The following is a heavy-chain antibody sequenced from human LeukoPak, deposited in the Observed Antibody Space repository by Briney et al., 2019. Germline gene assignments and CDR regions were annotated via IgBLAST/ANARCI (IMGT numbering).Heavy chain of an antibody. CDR1: GYSISSGYY. D-gene: IGHD3-3*02. Sequence: PSETLSLTCTVSGYSISSGYYWGWIRQPPGKGLDWIGIIYNSGRTFYNPSLMSRVTISVDTSKNQFSVKLSSVTAADTAVYYCARDLISTSSLFDYWGQGTLVTVSS. CDR2: IYNSGRT. J-gene: IGHJ4*02. V-gene: IGHV4-38-2*02. CDR3: ARDLISTSSLFDY.